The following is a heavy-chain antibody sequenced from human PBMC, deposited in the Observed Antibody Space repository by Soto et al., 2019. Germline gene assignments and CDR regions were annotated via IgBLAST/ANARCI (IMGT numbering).Heavy chain of an antibody. CDR3: AKTSSRTWELPPFDY. Sequence: LRVSCAASGFTFSSYAMSWVRQAPGKGLEWVSAISGSGGSTYYADSVKGRFTISRDNSKNTLYLQMNSLRAEDTAVYYCAKTSSRTWELPPFDYWGQGTLVTVSS. V-gene: IGHV3-23*01. CDR1: GFTFSSYA. D-gene: IGHD1-26*01. CDR2: ISGSGGST. J-gene: IGHJ4*02.